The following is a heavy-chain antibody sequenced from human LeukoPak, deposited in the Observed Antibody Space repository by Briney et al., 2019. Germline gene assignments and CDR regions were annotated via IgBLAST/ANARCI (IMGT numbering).Heavy chain of an antibody. CDR2: IGGSGGST. V-gene: IGHV3-23*01. J-gene: IGHJ4*03. CDR3: GERAGEYSHPYDH. Sequence: GGSLRLSCAASGFTVSSNYMSWVRQAPGKGLEWVSVIGGSGGSTYYADSVKGRFTISRDNSKNTLYLQMNSLRAEDTAIYYCGERAGEYSHPYDHWGQGNLVTVSS. D-gene: IGHD2-15*01. CDR1: GFTVSSNY.